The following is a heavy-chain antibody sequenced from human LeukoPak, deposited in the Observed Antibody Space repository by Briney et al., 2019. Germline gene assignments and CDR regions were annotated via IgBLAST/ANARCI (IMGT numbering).Heavy chain of an antibody. CDR2: IIPIFGTA. Sequence: ASVKVSCKASGGTFSSYAISWVRQAPGRGLEWMGGIIPIFGTANYAQKFQGRVTITADESTSTAYMELSSLRSEDTAVYYCARDLYGGKTRYFDHWGQGTLVTVSS. J-gene: IGHJ4*02. V-gene: IGHV1-69*13. D-gene: IGHD4-23*01. CDR1: GGTFSSYA. CDR3: ARDLYGGKTRYFDH.